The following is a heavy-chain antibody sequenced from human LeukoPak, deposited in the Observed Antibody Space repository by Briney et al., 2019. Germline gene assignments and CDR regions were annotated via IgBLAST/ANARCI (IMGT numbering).Heavy chain of an antibody. CDR2: INPNSGGA. Sequence: GASVKVSCKASGYTFTGYYMHWVRQAAGQGLEWMGRINPNSGGAKYAQTFQGRVTMTRDTSISTAYMELSRLRSDDTAVYYCARVLYKLISLSFDYWGQGTLVTVSS. J-gene: IGHJ4*02. CDR1: GYTFTGYY. V-gene: IGHV1-2*06. D-gene: IGHD1-14*01. CDR3: ARVLYKLISLSFDY.